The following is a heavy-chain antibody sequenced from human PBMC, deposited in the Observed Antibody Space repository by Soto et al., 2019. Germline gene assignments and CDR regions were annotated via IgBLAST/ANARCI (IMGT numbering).Heavy chain of an antibody. D-gene: IGHD3-22*01. Sequence: QVQLQQWGAGLLKPSETLSLTCAVSGGSLRGYTWSWIRQSPGKGLEWIGEINPGGSTGYNPSLNSRVTISVDKSKNQFSLILNSVTAADTAIYYCARAHYGPSGYYFDSWGQGTLFTVSS. J-gene: IGHJ4*02. V-gene: IGHV4-34*02. CDR1: GGSLRGYT. CDR2: INPGGST. CDR3: ARAHYGPSGYYFDS.